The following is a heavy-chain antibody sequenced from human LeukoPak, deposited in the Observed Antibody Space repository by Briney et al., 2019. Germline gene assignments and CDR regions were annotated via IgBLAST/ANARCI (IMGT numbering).Heavy chain of an antibody. Sequence: GGSLRLSRAASGFAFGDYGMSWVRQAPGKGLEWVSGINWNGGSTGYADSVKGRFAISRDNAKNSLYLQMNSLRAEDTALYYCARDFQGYSYYDILTGIDYWGQGTLVTVSS. D-gene: IGHD3-9*01. CDR2: INWNGGST. CDR3: ARDFQGYSYYDILTGIDY. CDR1: GFAFGDYG. V-gene: IGHV3-20*04. J-gene: IGHJ4*02.